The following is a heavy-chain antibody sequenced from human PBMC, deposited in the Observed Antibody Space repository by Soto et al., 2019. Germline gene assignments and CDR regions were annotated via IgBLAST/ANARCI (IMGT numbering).Heavy chain of an antibody. CDR2: IWYDGSNK. J-gene: IGHJ3*02. CDR1: GFTFSSYG. Sequence: QVQLVESGGGVVQPGRSLRLSCAASGFTFSSYGMHWVRQAPGKGLEWVAVIWYDGSNKYYADSVKGRFTISRDNSKNTLYLQMNRLRAEDTAVYYCARDGSAAFDIWGQGTMVTVSS. CDR3: ARDGSAAFDI. V-gene: IGHV3-33*01.